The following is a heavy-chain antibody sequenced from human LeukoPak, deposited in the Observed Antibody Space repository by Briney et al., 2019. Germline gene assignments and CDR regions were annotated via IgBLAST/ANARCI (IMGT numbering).Heavy chain of an antibody. CDR1: GGTFSSYT. J-gene: IGHJ4*02. Sequence: SVKVSCKASGGTFSSYTISWVRQAPGQGLEWMGRIIPILGIANYAQKFQGRVTITTDESTSTAYMELSSLRSEDTAVYYCARGPYDYVWGSYRKSNDYWGQGTLVTVSS. D-gene: IGHD3-16*02. CDR2: IIPILGIA. CDR3: ARGPYDYVWGSYRKSNDY. V-gene: IGHV1-69*16.